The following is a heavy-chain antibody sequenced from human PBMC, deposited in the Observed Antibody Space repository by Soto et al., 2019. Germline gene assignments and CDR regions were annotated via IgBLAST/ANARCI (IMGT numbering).Heavy chain of an antibody. CDR2: ISSTTNYI. Sequence: GGSLRLSCAASGFTFTRYSMNWVRQAPGKGLEWVSSISSTTNYIYYGDSMKGRFTISRDNAKNSLYLEMNSLRAEDTAVYYCAREISYVYGGHLYYGMDVLGQGTAVTVSS. CDR1: GFTFTRYS. V-gene: IGHV3-21*04. J-gene: IGHJ6*02. D-gene: IGHD4-17*01. CDR3: AREISYVYGGHLYYGMDV.